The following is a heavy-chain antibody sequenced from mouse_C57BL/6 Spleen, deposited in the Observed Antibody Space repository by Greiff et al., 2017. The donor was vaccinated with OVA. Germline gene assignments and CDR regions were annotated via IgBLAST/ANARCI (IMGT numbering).Heavy chain of an antibody. CDR3: ARRGHYYGSRGDWYFDV. CDR2: IDPNSGGT. Sequence: QVQLQQPGAELVKPGASVKLSCKASGYTFTSYWMHWVKQRPGRGLEWIGRIDPNSGGTKYNEKFKSKATLTVDKPSSTAYMQLSSLTSEDSAVYYCARRGHYYGSRGDWYFDVWGTGTTVTVSS. J-gene: IGHJ1*03. D-gene: IGHD1-1*01. V-gene: IGHV1-72*01. CDR1: GYTFTSYW.